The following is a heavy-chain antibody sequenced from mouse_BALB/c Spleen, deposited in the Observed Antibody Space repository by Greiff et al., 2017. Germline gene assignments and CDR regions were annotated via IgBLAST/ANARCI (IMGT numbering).Heavy chain of an antibody. CDR3: ARRGYGNYVGYAMDY. D-gene: IGHD2-1*01. V-gene: IGHV1-67*01. CDR1: GYTFTDYA. J-gene: IGHJ4*01. Sequence: QVQLQQSGPELVRPGVSVKISCKGSGYTFTDYAMHWVKQSHAKSLEWIGVISTYYGNTNYNQKFKGKATTTVDKSSSTAYMELARLTSEDSAIYYCARRGYGNYVGYAMDYWGQGTSVTVSS. CDR2: ISTYYGNT.